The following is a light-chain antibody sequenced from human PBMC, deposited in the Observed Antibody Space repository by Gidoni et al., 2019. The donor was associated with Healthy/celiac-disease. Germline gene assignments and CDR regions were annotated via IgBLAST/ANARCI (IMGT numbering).Light chain of an antibody. V-gene: IGLV2-14*01. J-gene: IGLJ2*01. Sequence: SALTQPASVSGSPGHSITISSTRTSSDVGGYNYVSLYQQHPGKAPKLMVYEVSNRPSGVSNRFSCSKSGNTASLTISGLQAEDEADYYCSSYTSSSIYVVFGGGTKLTVL. CDR3: SSYTSSSIYVV. CDR1: SSDVGGYNY. CDR2: EVS.